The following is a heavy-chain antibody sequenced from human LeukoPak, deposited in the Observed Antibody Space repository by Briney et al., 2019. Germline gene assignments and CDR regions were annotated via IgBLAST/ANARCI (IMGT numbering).Heavy chain of an antibody. V-gene: IGHV1-8*03. D-gene: IGHD6-19*01. Sequence: ASVKVSCKASGYTFTSYHINWVRQAPGQGLEWMGWMNPSSGNTGYAQKFQDRVTITRNTSISTAYMELSSLTSEDTAIYYCVRGSYSSAWYGINYWGQGTLVTVSS. CDR2: MNPSSGNT. CDR3: VRGSYSSAWYGINY. J-gene: IGHJ4*02. CDR1: GYTFTSYH.